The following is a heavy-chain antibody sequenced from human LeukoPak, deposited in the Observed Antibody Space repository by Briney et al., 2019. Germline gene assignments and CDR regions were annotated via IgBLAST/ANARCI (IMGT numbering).Heavy chain of an antibody. CDR3: AVADVKYSSSWYWAHNYYGMDV. CDR1: GFSLSTSGMC. V-gene: IGHV4-30-4*07. J-gene: IGHJ6*02. D-gene: IGHD6-13*01. CDR2: IYYSGST. Sequence: ESGPTLVNPTQTLTLTCTFSGFSLSTSGMCVSWIRQPPGKGLEWIGYIYYSGSTYYNPSLKSRVTISVDTSKNQFSLKLSSVTAADTAVYYCAVADVKYSSSWYWAHNYYGMDVWGQGTTVTVSS.